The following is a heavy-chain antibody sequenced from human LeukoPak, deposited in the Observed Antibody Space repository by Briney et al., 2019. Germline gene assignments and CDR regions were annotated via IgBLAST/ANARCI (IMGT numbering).Heavy chain of an antibody. CDR2: IFYDGRT. V-gene: IGHV4-39*07. CDR1: GGPIGSSSSY. Sequence: PSETLSLTCTVSGGPIGSSSSYWGWIRQPPGKGLEWIGSIFYDGRTQYNPSLKSRVTISVDTSKNQFSLKLTSVTAADTAVYYCARDLSGSYWGYWYFDLWGRGTLVTVSS. J-gene: IGHJ2*01. CDR3: ARDLSGSYWGYWYFDL. D-gene: IGHD1-26*01.